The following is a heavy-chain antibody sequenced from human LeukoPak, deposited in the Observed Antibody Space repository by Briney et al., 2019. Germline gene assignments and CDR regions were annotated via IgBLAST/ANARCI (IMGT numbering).Heavy chain of an antibody. D-gene: IGHD6-13*01. CDR1: GGTFSSYA. CDR2: ISAYNGNT. V-gene: IGHV1-18*01. J-gene: IGHJ6*02. Sequence: ASVKVSCKASGGTFSSYAISWVRQAPGQGLEWMGWISAYNGNTNYAQKLQGRVTMTTDTSTSTAYMELRCLRSDDTAVYYCARDFESLEQQFGMDVWGQGTTVTVSS. CDR3: ARDFESLEQQFGMDV.